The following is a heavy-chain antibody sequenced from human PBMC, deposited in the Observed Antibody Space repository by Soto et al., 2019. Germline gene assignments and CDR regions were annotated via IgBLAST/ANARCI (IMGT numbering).Heavy chain of an antibody. CDR2: IIPLFDSA. J-gene: IGHJ4*02. Sequence: QVHLVQSGTEVKKPGSSVKVSCKTSGDTFSNQAISWVRQAPGQGLDWMGGIIPLFDSASYAQRSHDRVTITADKFTNTVYMELRSLTSEDTAVYYCAASTFQSGVSGYFHLDHWGQGTLVTVSS. CDR1: GDTFSNQA. CDR3: AASTFQSGVSGYFHLDH. V-gene: IGHV1-69*06. D-gene: IGHD3-3*01.